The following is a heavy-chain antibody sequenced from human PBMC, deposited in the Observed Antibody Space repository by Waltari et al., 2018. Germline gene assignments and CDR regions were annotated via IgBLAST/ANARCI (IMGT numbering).Heavy chain of an antibody. D-gene: IGHD5-18*01. J-gene: IGHJ4*02. Sequence: QVQLQQGGAGLLKNSETLSLTCAGYGGSFSGYYWVRFLQPPATGWERVGELNNSVKTKDNRSSKCGVRNSVSTSKNQVSRKLSSVTAADTAVYYCARGLGYGLRRGGYSYGLLDYWGQGTLVTVSS. V-gene: IGHV4-34*01. CDR3: ARGLGYGLRRGGYSYGLLDY. CDR1: GGSFSGYY. CDR2: LNNSVKT.